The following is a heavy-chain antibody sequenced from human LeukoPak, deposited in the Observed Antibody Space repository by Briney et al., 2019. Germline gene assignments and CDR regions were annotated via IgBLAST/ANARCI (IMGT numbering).Heavy chain of an antibody. D-gene: IGHD1-26*01. CDR1: GGSIRSHY. J-gene: IGHJ4*02. CDR3: ARERWEGGSFVMGFGY. CDR2: IYYTGST. V-gene: IGHV4-59*11. Sequence: SETLSLTCSVSGGSIRSHYWNWIRQPPGKGLEWLGHIYYTGSTYYNPFLKSRVTISVDTSKNQFSLRLSSVTAADTAVYYCARERWEGGSFVMGFGYWGQGALVTVSS.